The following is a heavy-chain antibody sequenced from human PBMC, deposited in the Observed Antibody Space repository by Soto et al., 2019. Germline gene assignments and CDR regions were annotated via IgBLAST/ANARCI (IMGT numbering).Heavy chain of an antibody. CDR2: IEHSGST. CDR3: VRGLRYSGMDV. V-gene: IGHV4-34*01. Sequence: QVQLQQWGAGLLKPSETLSLTCAVNGGPFSAYYWTWIRQPPGRGLEWIGAIEHSGSTTYNPSLESRVTISIDTAKHRFSLNVTSVAAADTAVYYCVRGLRYSGMDVGGQGTTVTVS. D-gene: IGHD2-15*01. CDR1: GGPFSAYY. J-gene: IGHJ6*02.